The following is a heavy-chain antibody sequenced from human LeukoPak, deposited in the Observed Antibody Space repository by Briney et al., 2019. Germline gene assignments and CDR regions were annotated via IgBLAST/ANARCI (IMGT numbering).Heavy chain of an antibody. D-gene: IGHD5/OR15-5a*01. J-gene: IGHJ3*02. CDR2: INHRGDT. V-gene: IGHV4-34*01. CDR3: ARVGLNAFDI. Sequence: PSETLSLTCAVYGGSFSGYYWNWIRQPPGKGLEWIGQINHRGDTNYNPSLKSRVTISVDTSKNQFSLNLNSVTAADTAVYYCARVGLNAFDIWGQGTMVTVSS. CDR1: GGSFSGYY.